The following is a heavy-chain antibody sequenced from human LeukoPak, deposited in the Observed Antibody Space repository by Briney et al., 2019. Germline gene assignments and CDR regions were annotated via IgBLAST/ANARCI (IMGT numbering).Heavy chain of an antibody. CDR1: GGSISSYY. CDR3: ARYTAMVAFHAHGFDI. V-gene: IGHV4-59*01. Sequence: KSSETLPLTCTVSGGSISSYYWSWIRQPPGKGLEWIGYISYSGSTNYNPSLKSRVTISVDTSKNQFSLKLSSVTAADTAVYYCARYTAMVAFHAHGFDIWGQGTMVTVSS. D-gene: IGHD5-18*01. J-gene: IGHJ3*02. CDR2: ISYSGST.